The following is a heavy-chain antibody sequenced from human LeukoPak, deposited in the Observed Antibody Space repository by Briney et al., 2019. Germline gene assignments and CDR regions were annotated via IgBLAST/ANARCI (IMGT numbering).Heavy chain of an antibody. Sequence: GGSLRLSCAASGFTFSTYAMHWCRQAPGKGLEWVTFISYDGSNKFYAESVKGRFTISRDNSRNTLYLQMNSLRPEDTAVYYCAKAFHFGSNSFSAFDIWGPGTMVTVSS. CDR3: AKAFHFGSNSFSAFDI. V-gene: IGHV3-30*18. CDR1: GFTFSTYA. CDR2: ISYDGSNK. J-gene: IGHJ3*02. D-gene: IGHD4-23*01.